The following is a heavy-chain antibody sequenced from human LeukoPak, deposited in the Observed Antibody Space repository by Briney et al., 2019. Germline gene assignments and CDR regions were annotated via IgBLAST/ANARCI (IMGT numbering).Heavy chain of an antibody. CDR1: GYTFTSYG. CDR2: ISAYNGNT. J-gene: IGHJ5*02. D-gene: IGHD3-9*01. V-gene: IGHV1-18*04. Sequence: GASVKVSCKASGYTFTSYGISWVRQAPGQGLEWMGWISAYNGNTNYAQKLQGSVTMTTDTSTSTAYMELRSLRSDDTAVYYCARWGFDQLIARFDPWGQGTLVTVSS. CDR3: ARWGFDQLIARFDP.